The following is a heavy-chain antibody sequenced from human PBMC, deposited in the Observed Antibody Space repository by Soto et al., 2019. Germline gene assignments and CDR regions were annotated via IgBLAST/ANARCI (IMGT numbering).Heavy chain of an antibody. CDR2: ISGSGGST. J-gene: IGHJ5*02. V-gene: IGHV3-23*01. D-gene: IGHD3-22*01. CDR1: GFTFSSYA. CDR3: AHSYYYDSSGYDYDP. Sequence: EVQLLESGGGLVQPGGSLRLSCAASGFTFSSYAMSWVRQAPGEGLEWVSAISGSGGSTYYADSVKGRFTISRDNSKNTLYLQMNSLRAEDTAVYYCAHSYYYDSSGYDYDPWGQGTLVTVSS.